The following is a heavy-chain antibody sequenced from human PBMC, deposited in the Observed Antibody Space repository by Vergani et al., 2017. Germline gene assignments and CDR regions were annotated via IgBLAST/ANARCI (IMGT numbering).Heavy chain of an antibody. V-gene: IGHV3-23*01. CDR3: ATALL. CDR1: GFTFIMHA. Sequence: EVQLLESGGDLVQPGGSLRLSCAASGFTFIMHAMSWVRQAPGKGLEWVSTLSASDRRTHYADSVKGRFTISRDNSKNTLFLHMNSLRPEDTAVYYCATALLWGQGTLVTVSS. D-gene: IGHD2-21*01. CDR2: LSASDRRT. J-gene: IGHJ4*02.